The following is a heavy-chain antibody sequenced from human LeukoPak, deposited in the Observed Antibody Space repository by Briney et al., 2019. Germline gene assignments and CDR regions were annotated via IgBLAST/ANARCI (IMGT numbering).Heavy chain of an antibody. CDR1: GGSISSSSYY. J-gene: IGHJ4*02. V-gene: IGHV4-39*01. Sequence: SETLSLTCTVSGGSISSSSYYWGWIRQPPGKGLEWIGSIYYSGSTYYNPSLKSRVTISVDTSKNQFSLKLSSVTAADTAVYYCARGRGGYPIELFDYWGQGTLVSVSS. CDR2: IYYSGST. D-gene: IGHD3-22*01. CDR3: ARGRGGYPIELFDY.